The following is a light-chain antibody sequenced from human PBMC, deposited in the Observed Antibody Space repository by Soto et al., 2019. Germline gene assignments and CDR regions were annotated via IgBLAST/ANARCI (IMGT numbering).Light chain of an antibody. V-gene: IGKV3-20*01. J-gene: IGKJ1*01. CDR1: QSINTY. Sequence: ENVLTQSPATLSLSPGEGATLSCRASQSINTYLAWYQQKPGQAPRLLIYDASKRATGIPARFSGSGSGTDFTLTITRLEPEDFAVYYCQQYDTSPWTFGQGT. CDR3: QQYDTSPWT. CDR2: DAS.